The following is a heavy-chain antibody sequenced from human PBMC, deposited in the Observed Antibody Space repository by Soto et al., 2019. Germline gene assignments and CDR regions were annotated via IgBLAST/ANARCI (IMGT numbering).Heavy chain of an antibody. D-gene: IGHD6-6*01. CDR3: AISKSRYSSSYDPAY. Sequence: ASVKVSCKASGGTFSSYAISWVRQAPGQGLEWMGGIIPIFGTANYAQKFQGRVTITADESTSTAYMELSSLRSEDTAVYYCAISKSRYSSSYDPAYWGQGTLVTVSS. J-gene: IGHJ4*02. CDR2: IIPIFGTA. CDR1: GGTFSSYA. V-gene: IGHV1-69*13.